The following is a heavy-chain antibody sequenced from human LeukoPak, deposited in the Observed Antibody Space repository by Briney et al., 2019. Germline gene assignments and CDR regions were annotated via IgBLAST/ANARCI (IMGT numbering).Heavy chain of an antibody. Sequence: ASVMVSCKVSGYTLTELSMHWVRQAPGKGLEWMGGFDPEDGETIYAQKFQGRVTMTEDTSTDTAYMELSSLRSEDTAVYYCATVDGSYYFRRDAFDIWGQGTMVTVSS. CDR2: FDPEDGET. CDR3: ATVDGSYYFRRDAFDI. D-gene: IGHD1-26*01. CDR1: GYTLTELS. V-gene: IGHV1-24*01. J-gene: IGHJ3*02.